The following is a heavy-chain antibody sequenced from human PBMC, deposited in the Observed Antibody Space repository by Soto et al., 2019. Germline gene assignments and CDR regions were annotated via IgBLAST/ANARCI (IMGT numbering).Heavy chain of an antibody. D-gene: IGHD6-13*01. CDR2: IKQDGSEK. CDR3: ASYSSSWPLHDY. J-gene: IGHJ4*02. CDR1: GFTFSSYL. V-gene: IGHV3-7*01. Sequence: GGSLRLSCAASGFTFSSYLMSWVRQAPGKGLEWVANIKQDGSEKYYVDSVKGRFTISVDTSKNQFSLKLSSVTAADTAVYYCASYSSSWPLHDYWGQGTLVTVSS.